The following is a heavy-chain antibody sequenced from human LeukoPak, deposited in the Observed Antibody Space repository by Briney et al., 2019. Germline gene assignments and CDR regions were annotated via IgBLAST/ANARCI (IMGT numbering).Heavy chain of an antibody. V-gene: IGHV1-69*02. D-gene: IGHD2-8*01. Sequence: SVKVSCKASGGTFSSYTISWVRQAPGQGLEWMGRIIPILGIASYAQKFQGRVTITADKSTSTAYMELSSLRSEDTAVYYCARANCTNGVCYHNWFDPWGQGTLVTVSS. CDR2: IIPILGIA. CDR1: GGTFSSYT. J-gene: IGHJ5*02. CDR3: ARANCTNGVCYHNWFDP.